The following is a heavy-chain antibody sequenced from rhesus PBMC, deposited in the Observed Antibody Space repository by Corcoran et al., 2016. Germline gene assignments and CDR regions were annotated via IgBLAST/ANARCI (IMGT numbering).Heavy chain of an antibody. CDR3: ASEYKLDLARFVLFDV. D-gene: IGHD3-3*01. J-gene: IGHJ5-1*01. V-gene: IGHV4-169*02. CDR2: SYGSGSGT. CDR1: GGSISRNF. Sequence: QLQLRESGPGLVRPSETLSVTCAVSGGSISRNFWSWIRQAPGKGLEWIGYSYGSGSGTPYNPSLRRRVTLSGATSKNALSLTLTSVTAAATAIFYCASEYKLDLARFVLFDVWGPGVLVTVSS.